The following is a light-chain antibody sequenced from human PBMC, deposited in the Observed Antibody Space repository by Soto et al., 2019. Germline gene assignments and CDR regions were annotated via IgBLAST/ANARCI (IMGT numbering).Light chain of an antibody. J-gene: IGKJ4*01. V-gene: IGKV1-12*01. CDR3: QQGNSFPLT. CDR2: SAS. Sequence: DIQMTQSPSSVSASVGDRVTITCRASQDVTTSLAWFQQNPGEAPRLLLYSASSLHRGVPSRFSRSGSGADFTLSISSLQAEEFATYCCQQGNSFPLTFGGGTMVEIK. CDR1: QDVTTS.